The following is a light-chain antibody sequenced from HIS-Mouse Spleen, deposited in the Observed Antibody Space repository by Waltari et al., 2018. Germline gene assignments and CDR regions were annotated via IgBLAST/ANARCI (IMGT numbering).Light chain of an antibody. CDR1: SSDVGGYNY. CDR3: SSYTSSSFNVV. Sequence: QSALTQPASVSGSPGQSITISCTGTSSDVGGYNYVSWYQQHPGKAPNILIYDVSNRPSGVSNRFSGSKSGKTASLTISGLQAEDEADYYCSSYTSSSFNVVFGGGTKLTVL. V-gene: IGLV2-14*03. CDR2: DVS. J-gene: IGLJ2*01.